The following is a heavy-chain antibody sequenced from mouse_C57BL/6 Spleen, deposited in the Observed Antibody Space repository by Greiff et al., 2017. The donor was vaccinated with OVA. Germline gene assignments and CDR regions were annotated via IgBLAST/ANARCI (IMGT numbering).Heavy chain of an antibody. CDR1: GFTFSDYY. V-gene: IGHV5-16*01. CDR2: INYDGSST. D-gene: IGHD1-1*01. J-gene: IGHJ4*01. Sequence: EVQVVESEGGLVQPGSSMKLSCTASGFTFSDYYMAWVRQVPEKGLEWVANINYDGSSTYYLDSLKSRFIISRDNAKNILYLQMSSLKSEDTATYYCARGYGGAMDYWGQGTSVTVSS. CDR3: ARGYGGAMDY.